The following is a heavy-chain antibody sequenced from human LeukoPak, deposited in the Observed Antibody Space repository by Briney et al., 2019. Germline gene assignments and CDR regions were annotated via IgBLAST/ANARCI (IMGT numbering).Heavy chain of an antibody. CDR2: INHSGST. J-gene: IGHJ6*02. CDR3: ALSVPGYYYGMDV. Sequence: SETLSLTCAVYGGSFSGYYWSWIRQPPGKGLEWIGEINHSGSTNYNPSLKSRVTISVDTSKNQFSLKLSSVTAADTAVYYCALSVPGYYYGMDVWGQGTTVTVSS. V-gene: IGHV4-34*01. CDR1: GGSFSGYY. D-gene: IGHD3-16*01.